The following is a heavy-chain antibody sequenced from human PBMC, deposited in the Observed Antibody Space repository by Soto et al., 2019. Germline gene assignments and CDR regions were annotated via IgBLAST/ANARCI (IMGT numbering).Heavy chain of an antibody. CDR2: ISSSSSTI. CDR1: GFTFSSYS. Sequence: GGSLGLSCAASGFTFSSYSMNWVRQAPGKGLEWVSYISSSSSTIYYADSVKGRFTISRDNAKNSLYLQMNSLRDEDTAVYYWPRAWELRFLEWPLTYGRAVWAKGPRSPSP. D-gene: IGHD3-3*01. V-gene: IGHV3-48*02. J-gene: IGHJ6*02. CDR3: PRAWELRFLEWPLTYGRAV.